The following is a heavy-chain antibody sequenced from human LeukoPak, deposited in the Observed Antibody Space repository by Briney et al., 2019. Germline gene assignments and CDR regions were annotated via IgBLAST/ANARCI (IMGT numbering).Heavy chain of an antibody. Sequence: AAALQISSKGAGCSFTRHWISWVRQMPGKGLQLMGIIDPGDSDTRYSPSFQGQVTFSADKSIRMVYMQWSSLKAPDTAIYYCARLNDGFDVWGEGTMVSVSS. J-gene: IGHJ3*01. CDR2: IDPGDSDT. CDR1: GCSFTRHW. V-gene: IGHV5-51*01. CDR3: ARLNDGFDV.